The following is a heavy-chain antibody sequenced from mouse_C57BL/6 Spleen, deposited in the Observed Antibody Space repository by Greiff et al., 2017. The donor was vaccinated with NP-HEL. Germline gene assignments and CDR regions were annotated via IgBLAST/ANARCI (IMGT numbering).Heavy chain of an antibody. CDR1: GYAFSSSW. CDR2: FYPGDGDT. V-gene: IGHV1-82*01. D-gene: IGHD1-1*01. Sequence: VQLQQSGPERVKPGASGKISGKALGYAFSSSWLNWVKRRLGKGLGWIGRFYPGDGDTNYNGKFKGKATLTADKSSSTAYMQLSSLTSEDSAVYFCARSGYYGSSPAWFAYWGQGTLVTVSA. J-gene: IGHJ3*01. CDR3: ARSGYYGSSPAWFAY.